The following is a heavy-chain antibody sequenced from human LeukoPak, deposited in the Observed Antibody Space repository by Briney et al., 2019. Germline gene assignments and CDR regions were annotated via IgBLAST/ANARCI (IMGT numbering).Heavy chain of an antibody. CDR2: INHSGST. D-gene: IGHD1-26*01. CDR1: GGSFSGYY. CDR3: ARFSRPVGATKSFDY. V-gene: IGHV4-34*01. Sequence: PSETLSLTCAVYGGSFSGYYWSWIRQPPGKGLEWIGEINHSGSTNYSPSLKSRVTISVDTSKNQFSLKLSSVTAADTAVYYCARFSRPVGATKSFDYWGQGTLVTVSS. J-gene: IGHJ4*02.